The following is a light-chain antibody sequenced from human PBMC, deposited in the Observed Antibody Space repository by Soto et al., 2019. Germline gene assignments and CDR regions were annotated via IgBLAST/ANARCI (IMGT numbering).Light chain of an antibody. J-gene: IGLJ1*01. CDR2: DVS. Sequence: QSALAQPRSVSGSPGQSVTVSCIGTSSDVGDYNSVSWYQQHPGKAPKLMIYDVSKRPSGVPDRFSGSKSGNTASLTLSGLQAEDEADYYCCSYVGGYSYVFGIGTKVTVL. V-gene: IGLV2-11*01. CDR3: CSYVGGYSYV. CDR1: SSDVGDYNS.